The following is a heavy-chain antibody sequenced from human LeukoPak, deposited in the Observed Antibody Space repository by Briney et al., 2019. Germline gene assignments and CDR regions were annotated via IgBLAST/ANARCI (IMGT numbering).Heavy chain of an antibody. D-gene: IGHD2-15*01. V-gene: IGHV4-34*01. CDR1: GGSFSGYY. Sequence: KSSETLSLTCAVYGGSFSGYYWSWIRQPPGKGLEWIGEINHSGSTNYNPSLKSRVTISVDTSKNQFSLKLSSVTAADTAVYYCARAVLGYCSGGSCYAFGYWGQGTLVTVSS. CDR2: INHSGST. J-gene: IGHJ4*02. CDR3: ARAVLGYCSGGSCYAFGY.